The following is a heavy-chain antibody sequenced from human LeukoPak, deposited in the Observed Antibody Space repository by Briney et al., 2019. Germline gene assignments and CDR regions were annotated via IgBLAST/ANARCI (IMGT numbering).Heavy chain of an antibody. CDR2: ISGGSGTI. V-gene: IGHV3-48*01. Sequence: PGGSLRLSCAASGFTFSSYGMHWVRQAPGKGLEWVSYISGGSGTIYYADSVKGRFTISRDNSKNTLYLQMNSLRAEDTAVYYCAKGTHYYDSSGYWGAFDIWGQGTMVTVSS. CDR3: AKGTHYYDSSGYWGAFDI. CDR1: GFTFSSYG. J-gene: IGHJ3*02. D-gene: IGHD3-22*01.